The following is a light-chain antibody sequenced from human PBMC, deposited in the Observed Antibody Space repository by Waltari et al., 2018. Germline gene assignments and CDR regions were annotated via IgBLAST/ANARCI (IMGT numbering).Light chain of an antibody. CDR3: QQYSLYRT. J-gene: IGKJ1*01. CDR2: HAS. CDR1: QSIGNW. V-gene: IGKV1-5*03. Sequence: DIQVTQSPSTLSASVGDRVTITCRATQSIGNWLAWYQQKPGRAPKLLLFHASNLQSGVPSRFSGTGSGTEFTLTISSLQPDDFATYYCQQYSLYRTFGQGTRVEVK.